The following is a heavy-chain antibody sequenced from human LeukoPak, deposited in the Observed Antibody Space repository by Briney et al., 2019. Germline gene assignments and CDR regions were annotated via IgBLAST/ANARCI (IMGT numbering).Heavy chain of an antibody. J-gene: IGHJ5*02. CDR3: ARGPGGSFDP. D-gene: IGHD1-14*01. V-gene: IGHV4-59*12. CDR1: GGSISSYY. Sequence: SETLSLTCTVSGGSISSYYWSWIRQTPGKGLEWIGYIYYSGTTNYNPSLRSRVAISLDTSKNQFSLKLSSVTAADTAVYYCARGPGGSFDPWGQGTLVTVSS. CDR2: IYYSGTT.